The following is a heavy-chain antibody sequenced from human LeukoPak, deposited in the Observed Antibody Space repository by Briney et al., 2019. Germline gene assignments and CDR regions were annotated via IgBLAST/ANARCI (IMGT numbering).Heavy chain of an antibody. J-gene: IGHJ5*01. V-gene: IGHV3-23*01. CDR1: GITFSSHV. CDR3: AKDLYSGSYYWFDS. CDR2: LSGNGETT. D-gene: IGHD1-26*01. Sequence: PGGSLRLSCVASGITFSSHVMSWVRQAPGKGLEWVSSLSGNGETTYYADSVKGRFTISSDNSKNTLFLQMNSLRAEDTAVYYCAKDLYSGSYYWFDSWGQGTLVTVSS.